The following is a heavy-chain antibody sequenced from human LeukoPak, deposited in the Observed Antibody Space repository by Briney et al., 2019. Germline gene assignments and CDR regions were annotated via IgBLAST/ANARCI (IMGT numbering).Heavy chain of an antibody. D-gene: IGHD2-15*01. CDR3: ASSFCSGGSCYSGTVDNYYYYYMDV. CDR2: IIPIFGTA. Sequence: GASVKVSCKASGYTFTSYGISWVRQAPGQGLEWMGGIIPIFGTANYAQKFQGRVTITADESTSTAYMELSSLRSEDTAVYYCASSFCSGGSCYSGTVDNYYYYYMDVWGKGTTVTISS. CDR1: GYTFTSYG. J-gene: IGHJ6*03. V-gene: IGHV1-69*13.